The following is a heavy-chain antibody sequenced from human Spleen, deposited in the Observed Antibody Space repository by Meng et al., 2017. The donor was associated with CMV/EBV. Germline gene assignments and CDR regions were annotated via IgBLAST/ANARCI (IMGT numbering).Heavy chain of an antibody. D-gene: IGHD5-12*01. CDR3: ARRGYSGYDLGGNWFDP. CDR1: SRKGAA. Sequence: SRKGAAWNWIRQSPSRGLEWLGRTYYRSKWYNDYAVSVKSRITINPDTSKNQFSLQLNSVNPEDTAVYYCARRGYSGYDLGGNWFDPWGQGTLVTVSS. J-gene: IGHJ5*02. CDR2: TYYRSKWYN. V-gene: IGHV6-1*01.